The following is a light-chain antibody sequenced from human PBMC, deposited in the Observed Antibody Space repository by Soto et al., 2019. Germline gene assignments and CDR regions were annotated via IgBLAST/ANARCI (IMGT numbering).Light chain of an antibody. CDR1: RSVRRGS. CDR2: GAS. CDR3: QQYGSSPYT. J-gene: IGKJ2*01. V-gene: IGKV3-20*01. Sequence: EIGLTQAPGTLSLSPGERATLSCRPGRSVRRGSLAGYQQKPGQAPGLLMYGASSRATGIPARFSGTGSGTDFTLTISRLEPEDFAVYYCQQYGSSPYTFGLGTKLEIK.